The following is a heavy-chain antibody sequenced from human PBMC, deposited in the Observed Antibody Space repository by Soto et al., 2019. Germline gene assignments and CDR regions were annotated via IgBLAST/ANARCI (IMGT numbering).Heavy chain of an antibody. J-gene: IGHJ6*02. D-gene: IGHD6-13*01. CDR1: GFTFSSYA. CDR3: ARERAAANPYYYYYYGMDV. Sequence: EVQLLESGGGLVQPGGSLRLSCAASGFTFSSYAMSWVRQAPGKGLEWVSAISGSGGSTYYADSVKGRFTISRDNSKNTLYLQMNSLRAEDTAVYYCARERAAANPYYYYYYGMDVWGQGTTVTVSS. V-gene: IGHV3-23*01. CDR2: ISGSGGST.